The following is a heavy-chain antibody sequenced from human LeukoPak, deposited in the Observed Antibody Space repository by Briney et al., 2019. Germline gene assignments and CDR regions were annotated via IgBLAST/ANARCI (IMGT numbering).Heavy chain of an antibody. Sequence: TGGSLRLSCAASGFTFSSYSMNWVRQAPGKGLEWVSSISSSSYIYYADSVKGRFTISRDNAKNSLYLQMNSLRAEDTAVYYCARDPDQRMYYLDYWGQGTLVTVSS. V-gene: IGHV3-21*01. CDR1: GFTFSSYS. J-gene: IGHJ4*02. CDR3: ARDPDQRMYYLDY. CDR2: ISSSSYI. D-gene: IGHD2-15*01.